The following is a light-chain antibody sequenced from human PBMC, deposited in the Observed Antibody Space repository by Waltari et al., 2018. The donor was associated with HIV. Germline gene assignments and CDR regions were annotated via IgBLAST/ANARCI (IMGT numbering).Light chain of an antibody. CDR1: SSTIGRKT. CDR2: RNN. CDR3: AAWDDSLSGWV. V-gene: IGLV1-47*01. J-gene: IGLJ3*02. Sequence: QSVLTQPPSTSATPGQRVTIASPGSSSTIGRKTVYLYQQLPRPAPKPLIYRNNRRTAGVPDRFSGSKSGTSASLAISGLRSEDEADYYCAAWDDSLSGWVFGGGTKLTVL.